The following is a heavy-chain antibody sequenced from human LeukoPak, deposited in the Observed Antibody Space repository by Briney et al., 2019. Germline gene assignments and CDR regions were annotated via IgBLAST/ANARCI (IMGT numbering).Heavy chain of an antibody. CDR1: GFTVSSTS. J-gene: IGHJ4*02. V-gene: IGHV3-66*04. CDR3: ARRRGGYGDGDFDY. CDR2: IRGDRST. D-gene: IGHD4-17*01. Sequence: GGSLRLSCAASGFTVSSTSIIWVRQAPGKGLECVSYIRGDRSTEYAEYVKGRFTISRDDSKNTVYLQMNSLRVEDTSAYHCARRRGGYGDGDFDYWGQGTLVTVSS.